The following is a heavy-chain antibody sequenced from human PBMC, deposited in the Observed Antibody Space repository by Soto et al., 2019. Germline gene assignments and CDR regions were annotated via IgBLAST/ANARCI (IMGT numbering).Heavy chain of an antibody. CDR3: ASGLGYCSGGSCPNDAFDI. CDR1: GYSFTGNS. CDR2: IHPSNGGT. V-gene: IGHV1-2*04. D-gene: IGHD2-15*01. Sequence: ASVKVSCKASGYSFTGNSIHWVRQAPGQGLEWMGWIHPSNGGTNYAQKFQGWVTMTRDMSISTAYMELSRLRSDDTAVYYCASGLGYCSGGSCPNDAFDIWGQGTMVTVSS. J-gene: IGHJ3*02.